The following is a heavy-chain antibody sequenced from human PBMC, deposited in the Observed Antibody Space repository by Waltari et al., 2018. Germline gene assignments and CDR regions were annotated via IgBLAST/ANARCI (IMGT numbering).Heavy chain of an antibody. V-gene: IGHV1-69*05. J-gene: IGHJ3*02. CDR3: ARRITMVRGVHSGHDAFDI. D-gene: IGHD3-10*01. CDR1: GGTFSSYA. Sequence: QVQLVQSGAEVKKPGSSVKVSCKASGGTFSSYAISWVRQAPGQGLEWMGGIIPIFGTANYAQKFQGRVTITTDESTSTAYMELSSLRSEDTAVYYCARRITMVRGVHSGHDAFDIWGQGTMVTVSS. CDR2: IIPIFGTA.